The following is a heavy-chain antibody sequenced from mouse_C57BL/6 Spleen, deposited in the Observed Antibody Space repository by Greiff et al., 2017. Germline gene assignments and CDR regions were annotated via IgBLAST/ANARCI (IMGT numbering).Heavy chain of an antibody. Sequence: VQLQQPGAELVKPGASVKLSCKASGYTFTSYWMHWVKQRPGQGLEWIGMIHPNSGSTNYNEKFKSKATLTVDKSSSTAYMQLSSLTSEDSAVYYCAREGGDDYDGYFDYWGQGTTLTVSS. CDR2: IHPNSGST. D-gene: IGHD2-4*01. V-gene: IGHV1-64*01. CDR1: GYTFTSYW. CDR3: AREGGDDYDGYFDY. J-gene: IGHJ2*01.